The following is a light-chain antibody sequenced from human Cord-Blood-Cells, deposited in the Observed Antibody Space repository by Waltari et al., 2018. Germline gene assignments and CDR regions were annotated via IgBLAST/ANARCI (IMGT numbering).Light chain of an antibody. CDR1: SSDGGGYNY. Sequence: QSALTQPASVSGSPGQSITISCTGTSSDGGGYNYVSWYQQHPGKAPKLMIYDVSKRPSGVSNRFSGSKSGNTASLTISGLQAEDEADYYCSSYTSSSGVFGGGTKLTVL. J-gene: IGLJ3*02. V-gene: IGLV2-14*01. CDR3: SSYTSSSGV. CDR2: DVS.